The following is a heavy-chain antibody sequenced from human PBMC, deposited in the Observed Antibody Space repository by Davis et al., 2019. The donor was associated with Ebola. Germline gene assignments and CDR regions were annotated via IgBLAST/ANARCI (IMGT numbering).Heavy chain of an antibody. D-gene: IGHD2-2*01. CDR1: GGSISSGDYY. CDR3: ARPASRYWYFDL. J-gene: IGHJ2*01. Sequence: MPSETLSLTCTVSGGSISSGDYYWSWIRQPPGKGLEWIGYIYYSGSTYYKPALKSRVTLSVDTSKNQFSLRLNSVTAADTAVYYCARPASRYWYFDLWGRGTLVTVSS. CDR2: IYYSGST. V-gene: IGHV4-30-4*01.